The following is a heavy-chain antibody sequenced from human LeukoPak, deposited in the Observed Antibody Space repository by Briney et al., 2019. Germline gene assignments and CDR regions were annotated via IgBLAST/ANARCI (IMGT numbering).Heavy chain of an antibody. CDR1: GGPINSNIYY. V-gene: IGHV4-39*01. Sequence: SETLSLTCNVSGGPINSNIYYWAWVRQPPGKGLEWIGSIYYSGSTYYNPSLKSRITISVDTFRSQVSLKMRSVTAADTAVYYCAGGFGELLNDDGCSYWGQGTLVTVSS. J-gene: IGHJ4*02. CDR2: IYYSGST. CDR3: AGGFGELLNDDGCSY. D-gene: IGHD3-10*01.